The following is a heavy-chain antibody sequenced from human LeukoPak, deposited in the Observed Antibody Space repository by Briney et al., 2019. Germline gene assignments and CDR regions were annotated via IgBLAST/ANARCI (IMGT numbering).Heavy chain of an antibody. CDR2: ISKSSSST. CDR1: GFTFSDYY. J-gene: IGHJ4*02. V-gene: IGHV3-11*05. Sequence: GSLRLSCAASGFTFSDYYMSWIRQAPGKGLEWVSYISKSSSSTNYADSAKGRFSISRDNAKNSLYLQLNSLTVEDTAVYYCARVRSSGSPLDYWGQGTLVTVSS. CDR3: ARVRSSGSPLDY. D-gene: IGHD3-10*01.